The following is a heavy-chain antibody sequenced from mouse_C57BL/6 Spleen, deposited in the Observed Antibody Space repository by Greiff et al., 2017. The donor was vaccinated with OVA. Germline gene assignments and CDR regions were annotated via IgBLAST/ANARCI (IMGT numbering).Heavy chain of an antibody. D-gene: IGHD2-5*01. V-gene: IGHV5-9-1*02. CDR1: GFTFSSYA. CDR2: ISSGGDYI. J-gene: IGHJ1*03. CDR3: TRDGYSNYGYFDV. Sequence: EVKLQESGEGLVKPGGSLKLSCAASGFTFSSYAMSWVRQTPEKRLEWVAYISSGGDYIYYADTVKGRFTISRDNARNTLYLQMSSLKSEDTAMYYCTRDGYSNYGYFDVWGTGTTVTVSS.